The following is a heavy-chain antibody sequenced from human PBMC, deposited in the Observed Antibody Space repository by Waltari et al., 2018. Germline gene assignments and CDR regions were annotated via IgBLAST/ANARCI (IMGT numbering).Heavy chain of an antibody. Sequence: EVQLVESGGGLVQPGESLRVSCAASGFIFSSYTMSWIRQAPGKGLEWLSYISGDSRTIAYADPVKGRFTISRDNAKNSLYLEMNTLVADDTGVYYCVRDNKYAFDMWGQGTMVTVSS. CDR3: VRDNKYAFDM. J-gene: IGHJ3*02. CDR1: GFIFSSYT. V-gene: IGHV3-48*01. CDR2: ISGDSRTI.